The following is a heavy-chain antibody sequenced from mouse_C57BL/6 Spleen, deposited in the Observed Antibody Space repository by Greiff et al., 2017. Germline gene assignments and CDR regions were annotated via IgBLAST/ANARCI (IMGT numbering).Heavy chain of an antibody. Sequence: VKVVESGPGLVAPSQSLSITCTVSGFSLTSYGVDWVRQPPGKGLEWLGVIWGGGSTNYNSALMSRLSISKDNSKSQVFLKMNSLQTDDTAMYYCAKSMGEGYYGSYAMDYWGQGTSVTVSS. CDR2: IWGGGST. J-gene: IGHJ4*01. D-gene: IGHD1-1*01. CDR1: GFSLTSYG. V-gene: IGHV2-9*01. CDR3: AKSMGEGYYGSYAMDY.